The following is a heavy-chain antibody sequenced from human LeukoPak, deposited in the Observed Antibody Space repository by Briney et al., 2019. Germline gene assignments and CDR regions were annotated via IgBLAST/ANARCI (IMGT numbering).Heavy chain of an antibody. Sequence: SETLSLTCTVSGGSISSANYYWSWIRQPPGKGLEWIGYIYYSGSTYYNPSLKSRVTISVDTSKNQFSLKLSSVTAADTAVYYCARDLEGSGSVDYWGQGTLVTVSS. J-gene: IGHJ4*02. V-gene: IGHV4-61*01. CDR2: IYYSGST. D-gene: IGHD3-10*01. CDR1: GGSISSANYY. CDR3: ARDLEGSGSVDY.